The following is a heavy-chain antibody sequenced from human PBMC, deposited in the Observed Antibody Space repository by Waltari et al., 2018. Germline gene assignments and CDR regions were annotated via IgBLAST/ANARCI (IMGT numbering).Heavy chain of an antibody. V-gene: IGHV4-59*11. D-gene: IGHD5-18*01. CDR1: GGSMTSHY. CDR3: ARDILHSFYYYMDV. Sequence: QVQLQESGPGLVKPSETLSLTCTVPGGSMTSHYWSWIRQSPGKGLEWVGYVFHSGSTNYNPSLKSRVTMSLDTSKSQFSLRLTSVTPADTAVYYCARDILHSFYYYMDVWGKGTMVTVSS. J-gene: IGHJ6*03. CDR2: VFHSGST.